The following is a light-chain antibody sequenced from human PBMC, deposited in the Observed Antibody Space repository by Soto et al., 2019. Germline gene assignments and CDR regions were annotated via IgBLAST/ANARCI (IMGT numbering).Light chain of an antibody. V-gene: IGKV1-33*01. J-gene: IGKJ3*01. CDR1: QDIRNF. CDR3: QQFDNPPFT. Sequence: DIPMTQSPSSLSASEGDRVTITCQASQDIRNFLNWFQQKPGKAPNLLIHDASDVDTGVPSRFSGSGSGTHFTFTINSLQPEDVATYYCQQFDNPPFTFGPGTKVEIK. CDR2: DAS.